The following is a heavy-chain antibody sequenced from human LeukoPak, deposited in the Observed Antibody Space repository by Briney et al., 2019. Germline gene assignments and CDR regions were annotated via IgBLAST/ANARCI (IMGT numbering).Heavy chain of an antibody. V-gene: IGHV3-7*01. CDR1: GFPFSTFW. CDR3: AREGASTISHAFDV. D-gene: IGHD3-16*01. Sequence: GGSLRLSCAASGFPFSTFWMTWVRQAPGKGLEWVANIIQDGSERNYVGSVKGRFTISRDSAKNSLYLQMNSLRAEDTAVYYCAREGASTISHAFDVWGQGTMVTVSS. CDR2: IIQDGSER. J-gene: IGHJ3*01.